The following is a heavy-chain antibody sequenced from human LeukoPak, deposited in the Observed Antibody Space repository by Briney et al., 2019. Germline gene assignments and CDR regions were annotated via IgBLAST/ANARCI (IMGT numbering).Heavy chain of an antibody. V-gene: IGHV3-30-3*02. Sequence: GGSLRLSCAASEFTFSTYAMHWVRQAPGKGLEWVAVISHDGSNKYYADSVKGRFTISRDNSKNTLYLQMNSLRAEDTAVYYCAKTRPLDSSSWSHGDYWGQGTLVTVSS. D-gene: IGHD6-13*01. CDR1: EFTFSTYA. CDR2: ISHDGSNK. CDR3: AKTRPLDSSSWSHGDY. J-gene: IGHJ4*02.